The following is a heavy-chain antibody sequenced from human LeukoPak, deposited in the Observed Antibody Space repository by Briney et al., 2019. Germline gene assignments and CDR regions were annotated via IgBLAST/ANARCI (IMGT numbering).Heavy chain of an antibody. Sequence: PSETLSLTCAVYGGSFSGYYWSWIRQSPGKGLEWIGEIDHDGRTNYNPSLKSRVTISAGTSRNQFFLKVRSVTAADTAVYCCARGGITGTTCWFDPWGQGTQVTVSS. D-gene: IGHD1-7*01. CDR1: GGSFSGYY. V-gene: IGHV4-34*01. CDR3: ARGGITGTTCWFDP. J-gene: IGHJ5*02. CDR2: IDHDGRT.